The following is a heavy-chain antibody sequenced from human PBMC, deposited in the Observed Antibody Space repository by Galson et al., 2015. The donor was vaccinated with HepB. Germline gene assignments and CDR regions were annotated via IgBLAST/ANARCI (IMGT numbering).Heavy chain of an antibody. D-gene: IGHD2-2*01. J-gene: IGHJ4*02. CDR3: TRSGRFGVSPADHGLF. CDR2: INVGNGDT. V-gene: IGHV1-3*01. Sequence: SVKVSCKASGYTFTMYAMHWVRQAPGQRPEWMGWINVGNGDTKYSRKFQGRVTITRDTSANTVYVELANLKFEATTVYYCTRSGRFGVSPADHGLFWVQGTLVTVSS. CDR1: GYTFTMYA.